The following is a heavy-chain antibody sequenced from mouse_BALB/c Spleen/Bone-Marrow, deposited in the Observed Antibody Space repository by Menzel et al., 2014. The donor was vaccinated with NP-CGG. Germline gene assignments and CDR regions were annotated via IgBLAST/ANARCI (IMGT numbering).Heavy chain of an antibody. CDR2: IYPGNSDT. Sequence: DVQLQESGTVLAWPGASANMSCQASRYSFTSYWMHWVKQRPGQGLEWIGAIYPGNSDTSYNQKFKGKAKLTAVTSASTAYMELSSLTNEDSAVYYCTRFLYYYGSREREYATHFCGQRTSGTIS. D-gene: IGHD1-1*01. J-gene: IGHJ4*01. CDR1: RYSFTSYW. V-gene: IGHV1-5*01. CDR3: TRFLYYYGSREREYATHF.